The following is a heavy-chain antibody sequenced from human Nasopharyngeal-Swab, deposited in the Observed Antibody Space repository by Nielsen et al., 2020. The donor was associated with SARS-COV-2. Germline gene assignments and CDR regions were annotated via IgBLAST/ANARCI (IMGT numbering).Heavy chain of an antibody. Sequence: GGSLRLSCAASGFTFSIHWMSWVRQAPGKGLEWVAHIKEDGSEKFYVDSVRGRFTISRDNAKKSLDLQMNSLRAEDTAVYYCARGGAVAGNDYYYGMDVWGQGTTVTVSS. V-gene: IGHV3-7*01. CDR2: IKEDGSEK. J-gene: IGHJ6*02. CDR1: GFTFSIHW. D-gene: IGHD6-19*01. CDR3: ARGGAVAGNDYYYGMDV.